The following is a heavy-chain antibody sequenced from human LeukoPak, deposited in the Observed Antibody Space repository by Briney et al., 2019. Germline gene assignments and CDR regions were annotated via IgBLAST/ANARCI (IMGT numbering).Heavy chain of an antibody. CDR2: ISAYNGNT. Sequence: ASVKVSCKASGYTFTSYGISWVRQAPGQGLEWMGWISAYNGNTNYAQKLQGRVTMTTDTSTSTAYMELRSLRSDDTAVYYCATPGEYYDSSGYYYFQHWGQGTLVTVSS. CDR3: ATPGEYYDSSGYYYFQH. V-gene: IGHV1-18*01. D-gene: IGHD3-22*01. CDR1: GYTFTSYG. J-gene: IGHJ1*01.